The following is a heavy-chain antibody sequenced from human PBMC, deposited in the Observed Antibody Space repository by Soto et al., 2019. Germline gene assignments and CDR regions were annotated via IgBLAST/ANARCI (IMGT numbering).Heavy chain of an antibody. D-gene: IGHD4-17*01. V-gene: IGHV3-48*03. CDR1: GFDFRSYE. CDR2: IRANDESI. J-gene: IGHJ3*02. Sequence: PGGSLRLSCVASGFDFRSYEMSWVRQAPGKGLEWVSNIRANDESIYYADSVKGRVSVSRDNAKNSLFLEMNSLRVDDTAVYYCARETLRDAIDIWAQGTMVT. CDR3: ARETLRDAIDI.